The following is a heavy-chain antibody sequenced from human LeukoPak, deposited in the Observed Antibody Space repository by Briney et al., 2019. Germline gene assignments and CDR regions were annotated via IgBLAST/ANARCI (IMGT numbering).Heavy chain of an antibody. J-gene: IGHJ4*02. CDR3: ARGDNPCYGDYKAVLDY. CDR2: ISWNSGSI. V-gene: IGHV3-9*03. Sequence: PGGSLRLSCAASGFTFDDYAMHWVRQAPGKGLEWVPGISWNSGSIGYADSVKGRFTISRDNAKNSLYLQMNSLRAEDMALYYCARGDNPCYGDYKAVLDYWGQGTLVTVSS. D-gene: IGHD4-17*01. CDR1: GFTFDDYA.